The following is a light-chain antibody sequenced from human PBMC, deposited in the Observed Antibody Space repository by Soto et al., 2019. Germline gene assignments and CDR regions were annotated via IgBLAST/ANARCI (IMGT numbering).Light chain of an antibody. V-gene: IGKV3-20*01. CDR3: QQYGSSGT. CDR1: QSVTSSY. CDR2: GAS. Sequence: EIVLTQSPGTLSLSPGERATLSCRASQSVTSSYLAWYQQKPGQAPRLLIYGASNRATGIPDRFRGSGSGRDFTLTISRLEPEDFAVYYCQQYGSSGTFGQGT. J-gene: IGKJ1*01.